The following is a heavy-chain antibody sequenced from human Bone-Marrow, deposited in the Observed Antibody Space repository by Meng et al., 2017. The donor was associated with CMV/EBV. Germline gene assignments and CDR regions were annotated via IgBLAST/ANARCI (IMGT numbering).Heavy chain of an antibody. CDR3: ASGGQLAHY. CDR1: GFTFSSYW. Sequence: GESLKISCAASGFTFSSYWMHWVRQAPGKGLVWVSRINSDGSSTSYADSVKGRFTISRDNAKNTLYLQMNSLRAEDTAVYYCASGGQLAHYWGQGTLVTVSS. D-gene: IGHD6-6*01. V-gene: IGHV3-74*01. J-gene: IGHJ4*02. CDR2: INSDGSST.